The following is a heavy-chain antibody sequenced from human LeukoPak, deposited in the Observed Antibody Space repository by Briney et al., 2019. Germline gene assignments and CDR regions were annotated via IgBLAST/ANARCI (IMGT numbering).Heavy chain of an antibody. V-gene: IGHV4-59*02. CDR1: GGSARSYY. D-gene: IGHD1-26*01. CDR2: IHNSGNT. J-gene: IGHJ3*02. Sequence: SETLSLTCIVFGGSARSYYWSWIRQPPGEGLEWIAYIHNSGNTNYNPSLKSRVTISVDTSKNQFSLKLRSVTAADTAVYYCVRDWEGFNFDIWGQGTMVTVSS. CDR3: VRDWEGFNFDI.